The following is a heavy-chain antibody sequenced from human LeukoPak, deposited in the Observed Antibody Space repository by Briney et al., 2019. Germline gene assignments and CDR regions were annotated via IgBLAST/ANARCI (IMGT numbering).Heavy chain of an antibody. CDR2: ISGSGGTT. Sequence: PGGSLRLSCAASGFTFSSYWMQWVRQAPGKGLEWVSSISGSGGTTNYADSVKGRFTISRDNSKNTLFLQMNSLRAEDTAVYYCAKGGSGYCANGICSSRAVAAIDCWGQGTLVTVSS. V-gene: IGHV3-23*01. CDR3: AKGGSGYCANGICSSRAVAAIDC. CDR1: GFTFSSYW. J-gene: IGHJ4*02. D-gene: IGHD2-8*01.